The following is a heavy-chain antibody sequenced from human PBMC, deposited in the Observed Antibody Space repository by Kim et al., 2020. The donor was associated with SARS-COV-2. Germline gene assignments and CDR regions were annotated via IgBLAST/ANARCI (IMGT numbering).Heavy chain of an antibody. CDR3: ARDRDYGDYDYYFDY. CDR2: IYYSGST. D-gene: IGHD4-17*01. J-gene: IGHJ4*02. V-gene: IGHV4-59*13. CDR1: GGSISSYY. Sequence: SETLSLTCTVSGGSISSYYWSWIRQPPGKGLEWIGYIYYSGSTNYNPSLKSRVTISVDTSKNQFSLKLSSVTAADTAVYYCARDRDYGDYDYYFDYWGQGTLVTVSS.